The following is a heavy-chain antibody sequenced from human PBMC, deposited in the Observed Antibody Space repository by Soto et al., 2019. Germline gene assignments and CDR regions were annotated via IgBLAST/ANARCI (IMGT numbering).Heavy chain of an antibody. D-gene: IGHD1-1*01. CDR1: GYTFTGDY. CDR2: INPNSGGT. J-gene: IGHJ5*02. CDR3: ARAPYKWNDVAALGNWFDP. V-gene: IGHV1-2*04. Sequence: GASLNRARKASGYTFTGDYMHCVRQTPEQGLEWMGWINPNSGGTNYAQKFQGWVTMTRDTSISTAYMELSRLRSDDTAVYYCARAPYKWNDVAALGNWFDPWGEGTLVTVSS.